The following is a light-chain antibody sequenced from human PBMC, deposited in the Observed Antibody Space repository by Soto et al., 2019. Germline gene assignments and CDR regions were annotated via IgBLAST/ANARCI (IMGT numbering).Light chain of an antibody. CDR3: QQYNYRPPWT. CDR1: QSVSSN. Sequence: EIVMTQSPATLSLSPGERATLSCRASQSVSSNLAWYQQKPGQAPTLLIYGASTRATGIPARFSGSGSGTGFTLTISSLQSEDYAFYYYQQYNYRPPWTFGQGTKVEIK. CDR2: GAS. V-gene: IGKV3-15*01. J-gene: IGKJ1*01.